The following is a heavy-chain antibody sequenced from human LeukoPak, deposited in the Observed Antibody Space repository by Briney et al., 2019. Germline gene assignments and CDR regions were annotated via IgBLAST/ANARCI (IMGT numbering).Heavy chain of an antibody. J-gene: IGHJ3*02. CDR1: GFTFSSYS. V-gene: IGHV3-21*01. CDR3: ARGRGGSWLRFYEHAAHPSDAFDI. Sequence: PGGSLRLSCAASGFTFSSYSMNWVRQAPGKGLEWVSSISSSSSYIYYADSVKGRFTISRDNAKNTLYLQMNSLRAEDTAVYYCARGRGGSWLRFYEHAAHPSDAFDIWGQGTMVTVSS. D-gene: IGHD5-12*01. CDR2: ISSSSSYI.